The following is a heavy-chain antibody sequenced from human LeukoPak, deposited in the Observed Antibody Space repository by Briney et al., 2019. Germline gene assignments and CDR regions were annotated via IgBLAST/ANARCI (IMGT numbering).Heavy chain of an antibody. CDR3: ARERGSGWVFDY. CDR1: GFTFSTYW. D-gene: IGHD6-19*01. V-gene: IGHV3-7*01. Sequence: GGSLRLSCTASGFTFSTYWMSWVRQAPGKGLEWVANTREDGSEKYYVDSVKGRFTISRDNAKNSLYLQMNSLRAEDTAVYYCARERGSGWVFDYWGQGTLVTVSS. J-gene: IGHJ4*02. CDR2: TREDGSEK.